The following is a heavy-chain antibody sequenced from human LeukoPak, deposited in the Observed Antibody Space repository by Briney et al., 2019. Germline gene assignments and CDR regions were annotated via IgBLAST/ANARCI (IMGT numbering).Heavy chain of an antibody. CDR2: ISYDGSNK. D-gene: IGHD5-18*01. J-gene: IGHJ3*02. CDR3: ARPPPDSYGNHDAFDI. CDR1: GFTFSYYA. V-gene: IGHV3-30*04. Sequence: PGGSLRLSCAASGFTFSYYAMHWVRQAPGKGLEWVAVISYDGSNKYYADSVKGRFTIPRDNSKNMLYLQMNSLRAEDTAVYYCARPPPDSYGNHDAFDIWGQGTMVAVSS.